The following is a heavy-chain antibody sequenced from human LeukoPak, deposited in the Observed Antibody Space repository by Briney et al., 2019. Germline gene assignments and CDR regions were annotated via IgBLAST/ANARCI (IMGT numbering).Heavy chain of an antibody. D-gene: IGHD2-8*01. CDR1: GFTVSSNY. CDR2: IYSGGST. J-gene: IGHJ6*03. CDR3: ARAMATSTYYYYYMDV. V-gene: IGHV3-53*01. Sequence: PGGSLRLSCAASGFTVSSNYMSWVRQAPGKGLEWVSVIYSGGSTYYADSVKGRFTISRDNSKNTLYLQMNSLRAEDTAVYYCARAMATSTYYYYYMDVWGKGTTVTVSS.